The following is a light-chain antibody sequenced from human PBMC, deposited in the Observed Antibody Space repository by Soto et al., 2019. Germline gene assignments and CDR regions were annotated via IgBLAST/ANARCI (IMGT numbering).Light chain of an antibody. CDR3: KQYGSAHYT. J-gene: IGKJ2*01. CDR1: QTLGSKY. CDR2: GAS. V-gene: IGKV3-20*01. Sequence: EIMLTQSPGTLSLSPGERATLYCRTSQTLGSKYLAWYQQKPGKAPRLLIYGASSRATGIPNRFSGSGSERDFTHTIDHVVPEVFAVFYCKQYGSAHYTFGRGTKVEI.